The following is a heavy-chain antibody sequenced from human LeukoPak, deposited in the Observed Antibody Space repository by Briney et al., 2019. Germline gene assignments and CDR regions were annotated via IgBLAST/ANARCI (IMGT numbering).Heavy chain of an antibody. CDR3: ARDGGWWRFDF. CDR2: IWYDGSNK. J-gene: IGHJ4*02. CDR1: GFTFSSYG. V-gene: IGHV3-33*01. Sequence: PGGSLRLSCAASGFTFSSYGMHWVRQAPGKGLEWVAVIWYDGSNKYYADSVKGRFTISRDNDKNSLYLQMNNLRAEDTAMYYCARDGGWWRFDFWGQGALVTVSS. D-gene: IGHD2-8*02.